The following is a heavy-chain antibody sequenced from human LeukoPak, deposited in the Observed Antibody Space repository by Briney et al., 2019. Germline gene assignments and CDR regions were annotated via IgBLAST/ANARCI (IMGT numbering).Heavy chain of an antibody. CDR1: GGSISSYY. Sequence: PSETLSLTCTVSGGSISSYYWSWIRQPAGKGLEWIGRIYTSGSTNYNPSLKSRVTMSVDTSKNQFSLKLSSVTAADTAVYYCARSAPTYYYDSSGFDAFDIWGQGTMVTVSS. J-gene: IGHJ3*02. CDR2: IYTSGST. D-gene: IGHD3-22*01. CDR3: ARSAPTYYYDSSGFDAFDI. V-gene: IGHV4-4*07.